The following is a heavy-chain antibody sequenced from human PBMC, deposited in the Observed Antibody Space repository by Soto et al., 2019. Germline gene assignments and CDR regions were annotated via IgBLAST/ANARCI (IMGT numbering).Heavy chain of an antibody. D-gene: IGHD6-6*01. V-gene: IGHV4-31*03. CDR3: ARWPGSIAARNRKNNWFDP. CDR2: IYYSGST. J-gene: IGHJ5*02. CDR1: GASISSGGYY. Sequence: KTSETLSLTCTVSGASISSGGYYWSWIRQHPGKGLEWIGYIYYSGSTYYNPSLKSRVTISVDTSKNQFSLKLSSVTAADTAVYYCARWPGSIAARNRKNNWFDPWGQGTLVTVSS.